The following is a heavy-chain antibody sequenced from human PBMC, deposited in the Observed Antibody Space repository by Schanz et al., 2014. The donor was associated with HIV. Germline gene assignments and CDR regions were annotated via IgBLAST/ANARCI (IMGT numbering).Heavy chain of an antibody. Sequence: EVPVMESGGGSVQPGGSLRLSCAVSGSWFSDHWMSWLRQVPGEGLGGVAKIKEDGSETYYVGSVTGRFTISRDNTKKSLYLQMNSLRAEDTAVYYCAKEEWFRFDPWGQGTLVTVSS. CDR2: IKEDGSET. CDR1: GSWFSDHW. CDR3: AKEEWFRFDP. J-gene: IGHJ5*02. D-gene: IGHD3-3*01. V-gene: IGHV3-7*01.